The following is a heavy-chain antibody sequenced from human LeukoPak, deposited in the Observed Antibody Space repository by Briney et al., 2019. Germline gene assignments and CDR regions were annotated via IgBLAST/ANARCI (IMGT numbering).Heavy chain of an antibody. Sequence: GGSLRLSCATSRFSFGSYWVSWVRQAPGKRPEWVANIKQDGSQRYYVDSVRGRFTISRDNAKNSLFLQMNGLRAEDTAVYYCARRGGSSSRRSPIDYWGQGTLVTVSS. CDR3: ARRGGSSSRRSPIDY. V-gene: IGHV3-7*01. CDR1: RFSFGSYW. J-gene: IGHJ4*02. CDR2: IKQDGSQR. D-gene: IGHD6-6*01.